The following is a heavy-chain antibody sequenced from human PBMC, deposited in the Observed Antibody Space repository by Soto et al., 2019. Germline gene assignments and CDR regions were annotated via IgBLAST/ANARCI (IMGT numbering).Heavy chain of an antibody. Sequence: QVQLQESGPGLVKPSQTLSLTCTVSGGSISSGGYYWSWIRQHPGKGLEWIGYIFYSGSTYYNPSLKSRVTISVDTSKNQFSLKLSSVTAADTAVYYCARDNLVGGYGDYVDYWGQGTPVTVSS. D-gene: IGHD4-17*01. V-gene: IGHV4-31*03. J-gene: IGHJ4*02. CDR3: ARDNLVGGYGDYVDY. CDR1: GGSISSGGYY. CDR2: IFYSGST.